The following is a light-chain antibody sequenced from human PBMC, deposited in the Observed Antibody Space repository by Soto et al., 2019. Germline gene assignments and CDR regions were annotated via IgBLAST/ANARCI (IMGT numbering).Light chain of an antibody. J-gene: IGLJ2*01. Sequence: QSALTQPASVSGSPGQSITISCTGTSSDIGAYNFVSWYQQHPVKAPTLMLYDVKIRPSGVSNRFSCSKSGNTASLTISGLHAEDEADYYCTSWTTSTTMIFGGGTKLTVL. CDR3: TSWTTSTTMI. V-gene: IGLV2-14*03. CDR2: DVK. CDR1: SSDIGAYNF.